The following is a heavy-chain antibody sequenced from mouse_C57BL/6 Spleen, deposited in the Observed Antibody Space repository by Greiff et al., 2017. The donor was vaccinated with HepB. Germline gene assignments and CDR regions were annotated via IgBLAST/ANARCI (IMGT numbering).Heavy chain of an antibody. J-gene: IGHJ3*01. V-gene: IGHV1-82*01. CDR1: GYAFSSSW. CDR2: IYPGDGDT. Sequence: QVQLKESGPELVKPGASVKISCKASGYAFSSSWMNWVKQRPGKGLEWFGRIYPGDGDTNYNGKFKGKATLTADNSSRTAYMQLSSLTSEDSAVYVCARGPPTGTLAYWGQGTLVTVSA. CDR3: ARGPPTGTLAY. D-gene: IGHD4-1*01.